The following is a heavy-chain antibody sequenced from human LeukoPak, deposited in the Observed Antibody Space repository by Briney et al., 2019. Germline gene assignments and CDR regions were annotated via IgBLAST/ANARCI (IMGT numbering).Heavy chain of an antibody. D-gene: IGHD6-13*01. CDR2: IYYSGST. V-gene: IGHV4-39*01. CDR1: GGSISSSSYY. Sequence: PSETLSLTCTVSGGSISSSSYYWGWIRQPPGKGLEWIGSIYYSGSTYYNPSLKSRVTISVDTSKNQFSLKLSSVTAADTAVYYCARQPARRIAAAGYYFDYWGQGTLVTVSS. CDR3: ARQPARRIAAAGYYFDY. J-gene: IGHJ4*02.